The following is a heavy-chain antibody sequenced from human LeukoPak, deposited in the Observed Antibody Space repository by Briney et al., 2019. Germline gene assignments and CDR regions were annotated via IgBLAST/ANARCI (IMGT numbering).Heavy chain of an antibody. CDR1: GGSISSSNYY. Sequence: SETLSLTCIVSGGSISSSNYYWGWIRQPPGKGLEWIGSIYYSESTHYNPSLKSRVTISVDTSKNQFSLKLSSVTAADTAVYYCARQASGYYTNFDYWGQGTLVTVSS. CDR2: IYYSEST. J-gene: IGHJ4*02. D-gene: IGHD3-3*01. CDR3: ARQASGYYTNFDY. V-gene: IGHV4-39*01.